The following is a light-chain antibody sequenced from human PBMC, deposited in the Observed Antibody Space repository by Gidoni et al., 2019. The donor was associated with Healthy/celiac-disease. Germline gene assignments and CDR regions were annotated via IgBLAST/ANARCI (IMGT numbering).Light chain of an antibody. CDR3: QQRSNWPKT. J-gene: IGKJ4*01. CDR2: DAS. CDR1: QSVSSY. Sequence: LLAPSPATLSLSPGERATLSCRARQSVSSYLAWYQQKPGQAPRLLIYDASNRATGIPARFSGSGSGTDFTLTISSLEPEDFAVYYCQQRSNWPKTFGGGTKVEIK. V-gene: IGKV3-11*01.